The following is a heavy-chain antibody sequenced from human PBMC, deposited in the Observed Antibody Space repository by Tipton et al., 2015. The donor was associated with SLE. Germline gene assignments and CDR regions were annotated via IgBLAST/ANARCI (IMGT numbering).Heavy chain of an antibody. Sequence: TLSLTCTVSGGSISSYYWSWIRQPAGKGLEWIGRIYTSGSTNYNPSLKSRVTRSVDTSKNKYSPKLSSVTAADTAVYYCARGVLYDFWSGCYYDCSMDVSGKDTTVTVSS. V-gene: IGHV4-4*07. D-gene: IGHD3-3*01. CDR1: GGSISSYY. CDR2: IYTSGST. CDR3: ARGVLYDFWSGCYYDCSMDV. J-gene: IGHJ6*03.